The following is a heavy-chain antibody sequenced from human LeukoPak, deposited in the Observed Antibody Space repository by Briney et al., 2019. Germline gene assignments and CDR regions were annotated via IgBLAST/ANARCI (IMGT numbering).Heavy chain of an antibody. CDR2: IYYSGST. CDR3: ARRRGVYYFDY. Sequence: PSETVSLTCTVSGGSISSSNFYWGWIRQSPGKGLEWIGSIYYSGSTYYNASLKSRITISVDTSKNQFSLRLSSVTATDTAVYYCARRRGVYYFDYWGQGTLATVSS. J-gene: IGHJ4*02. D-gene: IGHD3-10*01. CDR1: GGSISSSNFY. V-gene: IGHV4-39*01.